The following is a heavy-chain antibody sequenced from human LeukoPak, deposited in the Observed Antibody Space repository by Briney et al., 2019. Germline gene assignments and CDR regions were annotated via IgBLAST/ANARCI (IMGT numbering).Heavy chain of an antibody. D-gene: IGHD6-6*01. CDR3: AREGSSSSVNFDY. Sequence: SETLSLTCAVYGGSFSGYYWSWIRQPPGKGLEWIGEINHSGSTNYNPSLKSRVTISVDTSKNQFSLKLSSVTAADTAVYYCAREGSSSSVNFDYWGQGTLVTVSS. CDR2: INHSGST. V-gene: IGHV4-34*01. CDR1: GGSFSGYY. J-gene: IGHJ4*02.